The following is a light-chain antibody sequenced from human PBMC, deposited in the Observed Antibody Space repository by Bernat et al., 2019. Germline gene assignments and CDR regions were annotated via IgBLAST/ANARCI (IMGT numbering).Light chain of an antibody. CDR2: EDN. CDR1: SGNIGYNY. CDR3: QSYDTTNLV. Sequence: NFMLTQPHSVSESPGKTVTISCTRSSGNIGYNYVQWYQQRPGRSPTLVIFEDNRRPSGVPDRFSCSIDRSANSASLTISGLKTEDGSDYYCQSYDTTNLVFGGGTKLTVL. J-gene: IGLJ2*01. V-gene: IGLV6-57*01.